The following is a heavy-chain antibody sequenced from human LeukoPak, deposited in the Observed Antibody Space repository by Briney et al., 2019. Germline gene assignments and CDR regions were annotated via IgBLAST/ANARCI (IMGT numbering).Heavy chain of an antibody. D-gene: IGHD3-10*01. CDR1: GGSISSNSYY. CDR2: IYYSGST. CDR3: ARTRYYYNSRSYGAPYYFDY. Sequence: PSETLSLTCAVSGGSISSNSYYWGWIRQPPGTGLEWIGSIYYSGSTYCNPSLKSRVTISVDTSKNQFSLKLSSVTAADTAVYYCARTRYYYNSRSYGAPYYFDYWGQGTLVTVSS. V-gene: IGHV4-39*01. J-gene: IGHJ4*02.